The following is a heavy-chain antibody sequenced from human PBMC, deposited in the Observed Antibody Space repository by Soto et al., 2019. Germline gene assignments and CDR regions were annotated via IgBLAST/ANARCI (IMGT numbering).Heavy chain of an antibody. Sequence: PSETLSLTCTVSGGSISSYYWSWIRQPPGKGLEWIGYIYYSGSTYYNPSLKSRVTISVDTSKNQFSLKLSSVTAADTAVYYCATEKQKMTTTGYYYYGMDVWGQGTTVTVSS. V-gene: IGHV4-59*08. J-gene: IGHJ6*02. CDR3: ATEKQKMTTTGYYYYGMDV. CDR1: GGSISSYY. CDR2: IYYSGST. D-gene: IGHD1-1*01.